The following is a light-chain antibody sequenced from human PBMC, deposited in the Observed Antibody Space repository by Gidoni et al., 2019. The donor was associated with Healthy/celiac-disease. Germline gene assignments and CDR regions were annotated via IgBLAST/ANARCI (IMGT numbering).Light chain of an antibody. J-gene: IGLJ2*01. Sequence: GSIASNYVQWYQQRPGSAPTTVIYEDNQRPSGVPDRFSGSIDSSSNAASLTISGLKTEDEADYYCQSYDSSSVVFGGGTKLTVL. CDR2: EDN. CDR1: GSIASNY. CDR3: QSYDSSSVV. V-gene: IGLV6-57*02.